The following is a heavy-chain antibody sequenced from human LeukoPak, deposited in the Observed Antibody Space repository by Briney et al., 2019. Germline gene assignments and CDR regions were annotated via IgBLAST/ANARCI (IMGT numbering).Heavy chain of an antibody. CDR1: GYIFTSYW. D-gene: IGHD6-13*01. CDR3: ATRIAAAGPFDY. CDR2: IYPGDSDT. J-gene: IGHJ4*02. Sequence: NRGEALKISCKGSGYIFTSYWIGWVRQMPGKGLEWMGIIYPGDSDTRYSPSFQGQVTISADKSISTAYLQWSSLKASDTAMYYCATRIAAAGPFDYWGQGTLVTVSS. V-gene: IGHV5-51*01.